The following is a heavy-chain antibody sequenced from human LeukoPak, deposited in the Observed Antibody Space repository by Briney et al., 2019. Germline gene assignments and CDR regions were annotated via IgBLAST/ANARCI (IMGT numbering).Heavy chain of an antibody. J-gene: IGHJ4*02. CDR2: IRYDGSNK. Sequence: GGALRLSCAASGFTFSSYGMHWVRQAPGKGLEWVAFIRYDGSNKYYADSVKGRFTISRDNSKNTLYLQMNSLRAEDTAVYYCAKEEGAGTTVNTFDYWGQGTLVTVSS. D-gene: IGHD4-11*01. CDR1: GFTFSSYG. V-gene: IGHV3-30*02. CDR3: AKEEGAGTTVNTFDY.